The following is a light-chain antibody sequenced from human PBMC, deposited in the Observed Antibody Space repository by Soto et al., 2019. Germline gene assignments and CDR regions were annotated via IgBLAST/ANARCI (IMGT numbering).Light chain of an antibody. V-gene: IGLV1-44*01. CDR1: SSDIGSNT. CDR3: AAWYDSLNGPV. CDR2: YNN. Sequence: QSVLTQPPSASGTPGQRVTISCSGSSSDIGSNTVNWYQQLPGTAPKHLIYYNNQRPSGVPDGFSGAKSGTSASLAISGLQSEDEADYYCAAWYDSLNGPVFGGGTKLTVL. J-gene: IGLJ2*01.